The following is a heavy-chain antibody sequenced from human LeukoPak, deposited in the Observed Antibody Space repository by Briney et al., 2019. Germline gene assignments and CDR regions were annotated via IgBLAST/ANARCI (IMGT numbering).Heavy chain of an antibody. J-gene: IGHJ4*02. CDR3: ARDWVYYDSSGPDVSFDY. CDR1: GGTFTSYY. CDR2: INPSGGST. Sequence: ASVKVSCKASGGTFTSYYMHWVRQAPGQELEWMGIINPSGGSTSYAQKFQGRVTMTRDTSTSTVYMELSSLRSEDTAVYYCARDWVYYDSSGPDVSFDYWGQGTLVTVSS. D-gene: IGHD3-22*01. V-gene: IGHV1-46*01.